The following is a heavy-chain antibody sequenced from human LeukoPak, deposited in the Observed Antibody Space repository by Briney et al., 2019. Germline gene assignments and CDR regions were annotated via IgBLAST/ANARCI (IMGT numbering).Heavy chain of an antibody. D-gene: IGHD3-16*01. CDR3: GRAMGGGPLDY. CDR1: GFTFTSSW. J-gene: IGHJ4*02. CDR2: IKQDGSEK. Sequence: SGGSLRLSCAASGFTFTSSWTSWVRQAPGKGLEWVANIKQDGSEKYYVASVKGRFTISRDNAKNSLYLQMNSLRAEDTAVYYCGRAMGGGPLDYWGQGTLVTVSS. V-gene: IGHV3-7*01.